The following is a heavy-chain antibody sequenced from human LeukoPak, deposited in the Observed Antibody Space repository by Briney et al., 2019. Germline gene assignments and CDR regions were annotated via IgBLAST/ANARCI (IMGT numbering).Heavy chain of an antibody. CDR3: AKRNYNYFDY. V-gene: IGHV3-23*01. Sequence: PGGSLRLSCAASGFTFSSYGMSWVRQAPGKGLEWVSVISGSGGNTYYADSVKGRFTISRDNSKNTLYLQMNSLRAEDTAVYYCAKRNYNYFDYWGQGTLVTVSS. CDR2: ISGSGGNT. D-gene: IGHD4-11*01. J-gene: IGHJ4*02. CDR1: GFTFSSYG.